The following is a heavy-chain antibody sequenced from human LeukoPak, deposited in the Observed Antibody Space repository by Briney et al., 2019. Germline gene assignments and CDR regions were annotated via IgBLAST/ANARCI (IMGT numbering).Heavy chain of an antibody. Sequence: GGSLRLSCAASGFTFKNYGMHWVRQAPGKGLEWVAVISFDGSSEYYADSVKGRFTISRDNSKNTLYLQMNSLRAEDTAIYYCAKSGDYCLDYWGPGTLVTVSS. V-gene: IGHV3-30*18. CDR3: AKSGDYCLDY. CDR1: GFTFKNYG. CDR2: ISFDGSSE. J-gene: IGHJ4*02. D-gene: IGHD3-3*01.